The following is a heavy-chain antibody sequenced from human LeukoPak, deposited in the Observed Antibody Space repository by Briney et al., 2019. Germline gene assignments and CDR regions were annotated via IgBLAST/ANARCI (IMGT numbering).Heavy chain of an antibody. V-gene: IGHV3-30*02. J-gene: IGHJ4*02. Sequence: GGSLRLSCAASGFTFSSYGMHWVRQAPGKGLEWVAFIRYDGSNKYYADSVKGRFTISRDNSKNTLYLQVNSLRAEDTAVYYCAKGKSGSYWDYFDYWGQGTLVTVSS. D-gene: IGHD1-26*01. CDR3: AKGKSGSYWDYFDY. CDR1: GFTFSSYG. CDR2: IRYDGSNK.